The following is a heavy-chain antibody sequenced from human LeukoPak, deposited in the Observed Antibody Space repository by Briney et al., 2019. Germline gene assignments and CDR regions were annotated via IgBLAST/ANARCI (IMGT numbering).Heavy chain of an antibody. CDR1: GFTVSSNY. J-gene: IGHJ4*02. CDR3: ARGADSSGYYYFDY. CDR2: IYSGGTT. V-gene: IGHV3-66*01. D-gene: IGHD3-22*01. Sequence: GGSLRLSCAASGFTVSSNYMNWVRQAPEKGLEWVSIIYSGGTTYYADSVKGRFTISRDNSKNTLYLQMNSLRAEDTAVYYCARGADSSGYYYFDYWGQGTLVTVSS.